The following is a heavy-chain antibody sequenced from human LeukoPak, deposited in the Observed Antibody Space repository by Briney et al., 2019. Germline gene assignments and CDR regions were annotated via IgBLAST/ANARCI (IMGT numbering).Heavy chain of an antibody. CDR3: ARAGIRKGYCSGGSCNYYYYYYMDV. D-gene: IGHD2-15*01. Sequence: ASVKVSCKASGYTFTSYDINWVRQATGQGLEWMGWMNPNSGNTGYAQKFQGRVTITRNTSISTAYMELSSLGSEDTAVYYCARAGIRKGYCSGGSCNYYYYYYMDVWGKGTTVTVSS. CDR2: MNPNSGNT. J-gene: IGHJ6*03. CDR1: GYTFTSYD. V-gene: IGHV1-8*03.